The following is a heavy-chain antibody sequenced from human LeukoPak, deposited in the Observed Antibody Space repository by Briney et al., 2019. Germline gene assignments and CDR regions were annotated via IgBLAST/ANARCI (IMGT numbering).Heavy chain of an antibody. J-gene: IGHJ4*02. Sequence: GGSLRLSCAASGFTFDDYAMHWVRQTPGKGLEWVSGISWNSGSIGYADSVKGRFTISRDNAKNSLYLQMNSLRAEDTALYYCAKDRGRGSYTIFDYWGQGTLVTVSS. CDR3: AKDRGRGSYTIFDY. V-gene: IGHV3-9*01. CDR1: GFTFDDYA. CDR2: ISWNSGSI. D-gene: IGHD1-26*01.